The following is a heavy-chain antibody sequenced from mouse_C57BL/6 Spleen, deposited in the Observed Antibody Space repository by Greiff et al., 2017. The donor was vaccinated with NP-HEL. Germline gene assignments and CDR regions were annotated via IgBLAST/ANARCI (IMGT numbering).Heavy chain of an antibody. J-gene: IGHJ4*01. CDR2: INPNNGGT. CDR1: GYTFTDYN. Sequence: EVQLQQSGPELVKPGASVKMSCKASGYTFTDYNMHWVKQSHGKSLEWIGYINPNNGGTSYNQKFKGKATLTVNKSSSTAYMELRSLTSEDSAVYYCARRGGVFYTTVGAMDYWGQGTSVTVSS. CDR3: ARRGGVFYTTVGAMDY. D-gene: IGHD1-1*01. V-gene: IGHV1-22*01.